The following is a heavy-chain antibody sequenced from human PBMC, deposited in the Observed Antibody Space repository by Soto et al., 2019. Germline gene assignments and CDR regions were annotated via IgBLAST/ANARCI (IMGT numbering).Heavy chain of an antibody. V-gene: IGHV1-2*04. CDR3: ARGSGVTTFSFTIAFDY. CDR2: INPNSGGT. J-gene: IGHJ4*02. D-gene: IGHD4-17*01. CDR1: GYTFTGYY. Sequence: QVQLVQSGAEVKKPGASVKVSCKASGYTFTGYYMHWVRQAPGQGLEWMGWINPNSGGTNYAQKFQGWVTMTRDTSISTAYMELSRLRSDDTAVYYCARGSGVTTFSFTIAFDYWGQGTLVTVSS.